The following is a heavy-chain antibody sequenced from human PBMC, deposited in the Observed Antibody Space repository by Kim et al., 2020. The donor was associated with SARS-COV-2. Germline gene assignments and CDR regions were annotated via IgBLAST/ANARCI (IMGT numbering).Heavy chain of an antibody. CDR3: AKKGIPAGGQWYFDF. J-gene: IGHJ2*01. V-gene: IGHV3-23*01. CDR1: GFTFSSFA. Sequence: GGSLRLSCAASGFTFSSFAMTWVRQAPGKGLEWVSVLSDSGGNTFYADSVKGRFTISRDNSKNTLYLQMNSLRAEDTAVYYCAKKGIPAGGQWYFDFWGRGTLVTVSS. CDR2: LSDSGGNT. D-gene: IGHD6-13*01.